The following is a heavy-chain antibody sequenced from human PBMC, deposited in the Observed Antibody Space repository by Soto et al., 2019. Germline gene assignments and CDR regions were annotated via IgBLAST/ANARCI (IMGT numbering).Heavy chain of an antibody. V-gene: IGHV3-23*01. J-gene: IGHJ4*02. Sequence: VQMLESGGGLLQPGGSLRLSCAASGFTFSRYAMSWVRQAPGKGLEWVSALSGGGSNTYYADSVKGRFTISRDNSKNTLYLQMNSLRAEDTAVYYCAKGAVVVVSAALDYWGQGTLVTVSS. D-gene: IGHD2-15*01. CDR3: AKGAVVVVSAALDY. CDR2: LSGGGSNT. CDR1: GFTFSRYA.